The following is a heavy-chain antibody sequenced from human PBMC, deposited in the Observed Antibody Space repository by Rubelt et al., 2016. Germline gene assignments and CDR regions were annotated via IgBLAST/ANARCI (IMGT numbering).Heavy chain of an antibody. Sequence: EVQLLESGGGLVQPGGSLRLSCAASGFTFSSYAMSWVRQAPGKGLEWVSAISGSGGSTYYADSVKGRFTISRDNSKNTLYLQMNSLRAEDTAVYYCALYYYDSSGSKSHDAFDIWGQGTMVTVSS. J-gene: IGHJ3*02. CDR1: GFTFSSYA. V-gene: IGHV3-23*01. D-gene: IGHD3-22*01. CDR3: ALYYYDSSGSKSHDAFDI. CDR2: ISGSGGST.